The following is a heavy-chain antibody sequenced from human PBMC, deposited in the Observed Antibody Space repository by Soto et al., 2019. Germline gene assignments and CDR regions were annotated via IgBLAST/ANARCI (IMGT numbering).Heavy chain of an antibody. J-gene: IGHJ4*02. D-gene: IGHD5-12*01. CDR3: ARDIECRDGYNFWLGD. CDR2: IIPILGIA. CDR1: GGTFSSYT. V-gene: IGHV1-69*04. Sequence: SVKVSCKASGGTFSSYTISWVRQAPGQGLEWMGRIIPILGIANYAQKSQGRVTITADKSTSTAYMELSSLRSEDTAVYYCARDIECRDGYNFWLGDWGQGTLVTVSS.